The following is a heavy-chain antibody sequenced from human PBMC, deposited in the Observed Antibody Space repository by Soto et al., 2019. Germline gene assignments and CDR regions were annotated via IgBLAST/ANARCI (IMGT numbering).Heavy chain of an antibody. V-gene: IGHV4-34*01. CDR1: GGSFSGYY. J-gene: IGHJ6*02. D-gene: IGHD2-2*01. CDR3: ARAGDIVVLAGYYYYGMDV. Sequence: SETLSLTCAVYGGSFSGYYWSWIRQPLGKGLEWIGEINHSGSTNYNPSLKSRVTISVDTSKNQFSLKLSSVTAADTAVYYCARAGDIVVLAGYYYYGMDVWGQGTTVTVSS. CDR2: INHSGST.